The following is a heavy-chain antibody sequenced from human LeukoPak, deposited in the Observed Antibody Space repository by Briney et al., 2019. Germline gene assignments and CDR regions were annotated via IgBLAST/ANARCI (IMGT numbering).Heavy chain of an antibody. CDR2: IYTSGST. D-gene: IGHD2-15*01. CDR3: ARINFDCSGGSCYTYYFDY. Sequence: SETLSLTCTVSGGSISSYYWSWIRQPAGKGLEWIGRIYTSGSTNYNPSLKSRVTTSVDTSKNQFSLKLSSVTAADTAVYYCARINFDCSGGSCYTYYFDYWGQGTLVTVSS. V-gene: IGHV4-4*07. J-gene: IGHJ4*02. CDR1: GGSISSYY.